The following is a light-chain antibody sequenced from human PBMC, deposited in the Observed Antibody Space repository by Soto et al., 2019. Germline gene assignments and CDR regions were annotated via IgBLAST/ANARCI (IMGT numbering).Light chain of an antibody. V-gene: IGKV3-20*01. CDR3: QQYGSSPYT. Sequence: EIVVTQSPSTLSLSPGERATLPCRASQSVSSNHLAWYQQKPGQAPRLLIFASTGRPTVIPDRFTGSGSGTDFALTISRLEPEDFAMYYCQQYGSSPYTFGQGTKVDIK. CDR2: AST. J-gene: IGKJ2*01. CDR1: QSVSSNH.